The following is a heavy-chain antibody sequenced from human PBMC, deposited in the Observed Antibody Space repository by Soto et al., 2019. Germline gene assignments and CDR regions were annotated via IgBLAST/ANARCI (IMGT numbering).Heavy chain of an antibody. Sequence: SETLSLTCTVSGVTVSGVSYYWIWILQPPGKGLVWIGYIYYSGSTNYNPSRKSRVTISVDTSKNQFSLKLSSVTAADTAVYYFARVGYDILTGYQIDYWGQGTLVTVSP. J-gene: IGHJ4*02. V-gene: IGHV4-61*01. CDR2: IYYSGST. CDR3: ARVGYDILTGYQIDY. D-gene: IGHD3-9*01. CDR1: GVTVSGVSYY.